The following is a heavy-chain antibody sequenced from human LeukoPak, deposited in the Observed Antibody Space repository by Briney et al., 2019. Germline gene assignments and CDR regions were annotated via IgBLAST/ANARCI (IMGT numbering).Heavy chain of an antibody. CDR2: ISWDGGST. CDR1: GFTFDDYA. CDR3: ARGPPGYCSGGSCYYYGMDV. Sequence: GGSLRLSCAASGFTFDDYAMHWVRQAPGKGLEWVSLISWDGGSTYYADSVKGRFTISRDNSKNTLFLQMNSLRAEDTAVYYCARGPPGYCSGGSCYYYGMDVWGQGTTVTVSS. J-gene: IGHJ6*02. V-gene: IGHV3-43D*03. D-gene: IGHD2-15*01.